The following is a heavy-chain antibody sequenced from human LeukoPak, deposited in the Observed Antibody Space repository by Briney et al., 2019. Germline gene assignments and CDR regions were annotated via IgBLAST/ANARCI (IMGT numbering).Heavy chain of an antibody. CDR2: ISYDGSNK. J-gene: IGHJ4*02. V-gene: IGHV3-30-3*01. CDR1: GFTFSSYA. Sequence: PGGSLRLSCAASGFTFSSYAMHWVRQAPGKGLEWVAVISYDGSNKYYADSVKGRFTISRDNSKNTLYLQMNSLRAEDTAVYYCARGDSSHDYWGQGTLVTVSS. D-gene: IGHD2-21*02. CDR3: ARGDSSHDY.